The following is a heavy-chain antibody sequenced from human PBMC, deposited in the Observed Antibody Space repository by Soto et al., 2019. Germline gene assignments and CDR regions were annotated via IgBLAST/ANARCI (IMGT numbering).Heavy chain of an antibody. CDR2: IYPGDSET. V-gene: IGHV5-51*01. CDR1: GYTFSNFW. J-gene: IGHJ4*02. D-gene: IGHD6-13*01. Sequence: LKISCQCSGYTFSNFWIAWVRQLPGKGLEYMGIIYPGDSETRYSPSFHGKVTISADRSIGTAYLQWSSLEASDSAFYFCARSPRSSPYFDYWGQGALVTVSS. CDR3: ARSPRSSPYFDY.